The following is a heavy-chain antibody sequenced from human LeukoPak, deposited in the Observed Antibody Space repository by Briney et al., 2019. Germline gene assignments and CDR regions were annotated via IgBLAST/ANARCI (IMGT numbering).Heavy chain of an antibody. D-gene: IGHD2/OR15-2a*01. CDR2: ISSSSSTR. Sequence: GGSLRLSCAASGFTFSSYGMHWVRQAPGKGLEWVSYISSSSSTRYNADSVKGRFTISRDNAKNSLYLQMNGLRAEDTAVYYCAKDSAKKYDDYWGQGTLVTVSS. V-gene: IGHV3-48*01. J-gene: IGHJ4*02. CDR1: GFTFSSYG. CDR3: AKDSAKKYDDY.